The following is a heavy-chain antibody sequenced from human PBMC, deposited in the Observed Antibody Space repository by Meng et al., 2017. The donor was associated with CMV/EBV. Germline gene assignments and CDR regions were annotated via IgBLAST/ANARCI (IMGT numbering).Heavy chain of an antibody. Sequence: GESLKISCAASGFTFSSYAMHWVRQAPGKGLEWVAVISYDGSNKYYADSVKGRFTISRDNSKNTLYLQMNSLRAEDTAVYYCARDRAIAARHFDYWGRETLVTVSS. CDR2: ISYDGSNK. V-gene: IGHV3-30*04. J-gene: IGHJ4*02. CDR1: GFTFSSYA. D-gene: IGHD6-6*01. CDR3: ARDRAIAARHFDY.